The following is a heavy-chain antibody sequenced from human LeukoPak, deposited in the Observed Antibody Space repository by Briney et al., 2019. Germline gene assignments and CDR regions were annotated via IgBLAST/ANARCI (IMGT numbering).Heavy chain of an antibody. J-gene: IGHJ3*02. D-gene: IGHD2-2*01. Sequence: SETLSLTCTVSSGSISTSNYYWGWVRQPPGKALEWIGNIFYSGSTYYSPSLKSRVTISLDTSRNQFSLKLNSVTAADTAVYYCAQEPPATGAFDIWGQGTMVTVSS. CDR1: SGSISTSNYY. CDR2: IFYSGST. CDR3: AQEPPATGAFDI. V-gene: IGHV4-39*07.